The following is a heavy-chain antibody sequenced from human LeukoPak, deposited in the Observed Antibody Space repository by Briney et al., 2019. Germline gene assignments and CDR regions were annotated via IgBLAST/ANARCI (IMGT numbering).Heavy chain of an antibody. CDR1: GFTFSAYG. Sequence: GGSLTLSCAASGFTFSAYGMSWVRQAQGKGLEWVSHISDTVRDTWYANSVKGRFIISRDNSRDTVYLQMSSLRPEDTALYFCAKDNYGGIFASWGQGTLVTVSS. CDR3: AKDNYGGIFAS. CDR2: ISDTVRDT. J-gene: IGHJ4*02. V-gene: IGHV3-23*01. D-gene: IGHD4-17*01.